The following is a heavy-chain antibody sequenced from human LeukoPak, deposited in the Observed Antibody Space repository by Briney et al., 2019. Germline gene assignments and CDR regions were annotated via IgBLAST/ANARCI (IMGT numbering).Heavy chain of an antibody. CDR3: ARDRVGDYPTGFDY. CDR2: IYYSGST. D-gene: IGHD3-16*01. Sequence: SETLSLTCTVSVGSLSSYYWSWIRQPPGKGLEWIGYIYYSGSTNYNPSLKSRVTISVDTSKNQFSLKLSSVTAADTAGYYCARDRVGDYPTGFDYWGQGTLVTVSS. V-gene: IGHV4-59*01. CDR1: VGSLSSYY. J-gene: IGHJ4*02.